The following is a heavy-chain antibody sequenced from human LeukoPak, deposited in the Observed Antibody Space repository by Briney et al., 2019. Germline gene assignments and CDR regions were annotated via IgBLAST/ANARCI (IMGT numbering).Heavy chain of an antibody. V-gene: IGHV1-2*02. CDR2: INPNSGGT. CDR1: GYTFTGYY. J-gene: IGHJ4*02. Sequence: ASVKVSCKASGYTFTGYYMHWVRQAPGQGLEWMGWINPNSGGTNYAQKFQGRVTMTRDTSISTAYMGLSRLRSDDTAVYYCARVDCSSTSCYTRLWNFDYWGQGTLVTVSS. D-gene: IGHD2-2*02. CDR3: ARVDCSSTSCYTRLWNFDY.